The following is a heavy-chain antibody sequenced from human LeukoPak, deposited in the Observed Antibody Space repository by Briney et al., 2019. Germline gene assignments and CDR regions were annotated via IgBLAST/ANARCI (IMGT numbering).Heavy chain of an antibody. D-gene: IGHD6-19*01. J-gene: IGHJ4*02. CDR3: AKDNRRHYTSGPNPDSLH. Sequence: PGGSLRLSCAGAGFTFSTHTINWVRQPPGKGLEWVSGISWNSGSIDYADSVKGRFTISRDNAKNSLYLQMNSLRVEDTAFYYCAKDNRRHYTSGPNPDSLHWGQGALVTVSS. V-gene: IGHV3-9*01. CDR1: GFTFSTHT. CDR2: ISWNSGSI.